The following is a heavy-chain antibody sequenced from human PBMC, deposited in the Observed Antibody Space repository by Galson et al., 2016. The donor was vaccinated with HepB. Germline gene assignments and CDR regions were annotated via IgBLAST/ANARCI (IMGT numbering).Heavy chain of an antibody. Sequence: SLRLSCAASGFIFSNYAVLWVRQAPGKGPEWVAVISEDGSNKHDVDSVMGRFTVSRDNSKKTFYLQMDSLGAEDGAVSYCAKAALWGPAYPLEFWGPGTLVTVSS. CDR1: GFIFSNYA. J-gene: IGHJ4*02. D-gene: IGHD3-16*01. CDR3: AKAALWGPAYPLEF. V-gene: IGHV3-30*04. CDR2: ISEDGSNK.